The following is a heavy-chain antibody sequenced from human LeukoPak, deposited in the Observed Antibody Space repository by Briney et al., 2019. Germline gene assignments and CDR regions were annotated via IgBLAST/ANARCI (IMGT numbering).Heavy chain of an antibody. D-gene: IGHD1-7*01. J-gene: IGHJ6*02. Sequence: SETLSLTCAVYGGSFSGYYWSWIRQPPGKGLEWIGEINHSGSTNYKPSLKSRVTISVDTSKNQFSLKLSSVTAADTAVYYCARGGYIWNYPNYYYYYYGMDVWGQGTTVTVSS. CDR1: GGSFSGYY. CDR2: INHSGST. CDR3: ARGGYIWNYPNYYYYYYGMDV. V-gene: IGHV4-34*01.